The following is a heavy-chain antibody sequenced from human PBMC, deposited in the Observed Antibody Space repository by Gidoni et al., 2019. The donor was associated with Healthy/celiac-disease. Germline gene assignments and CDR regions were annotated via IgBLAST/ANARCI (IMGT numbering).Heavy chain of an antibody. D-gene: IGHD3-10*01. CDR2: MNPNSGNT. CDR3: ARGYYGSGSYLLGY. Sequence: QVQLVQSGAEVKKPGASVQVSCKASGYTFTSYDINWVRQATGQGLEWMGWMNPNSGNTGYAQKLQGRVTMTRNTSISTAYMELSSLRSEDTAVYYCARGYYGSGSYLLGYWGQGTLVTVSS. V-gene: IGHV1-8*01. CDR1: GYTFTSYD. J-gene: IGHJ4*02.